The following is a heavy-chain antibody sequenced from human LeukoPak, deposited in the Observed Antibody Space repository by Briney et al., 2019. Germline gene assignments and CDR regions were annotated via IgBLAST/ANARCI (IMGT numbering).Heavy chain of an antibody. CDR2: ISGSGGST. CDR3: AKVLVGATGFDY. Sequence: GGSLRLSCEASGFSFPYGMSWVRQAPGKGLEWVSAISGSGGSTYYADSVKGRFSISRDNSKNTLNLQMNSLRAEDTAVHYCAKVLVGATGFDYWGQGTLVTVSS. J-gene: IGHJ4*02. V-gene: IGHV3-23*01. D-gene: IGHD1-26*01. CDR1: GFSFPYG.